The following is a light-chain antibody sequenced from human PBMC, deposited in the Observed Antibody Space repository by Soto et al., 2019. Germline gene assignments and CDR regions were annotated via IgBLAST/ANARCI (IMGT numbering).Light chain of an antibody. CDR2: DTS. CDR1: QTISKW. CDR3: QRYNNY. J-gene: IGKJ2*01. Sequence: DIQMTQSPSTLSGSVGARVTITCGASQTISKWLVWYQLKRGRAPNLLIYDTSILKSGVPSRFSGSGSGTEFTLTISRLQPDDFATYYCQRYNNYFGLGTKV. V-gene: IGKV1-5*01.